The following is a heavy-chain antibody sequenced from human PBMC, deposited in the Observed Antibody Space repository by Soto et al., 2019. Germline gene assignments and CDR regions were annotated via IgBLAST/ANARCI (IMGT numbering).Heavy chain of an antibody. J-gene: IGHJ3*01. CDR1: EFTFSNYW. CDR3: ARHASGASFDL. V-gene: IGHV3-7*01. Sequence: EVQLVESGGGLVQPGGSLTVSCAASEFTFSNYWMSWLRQAPGKGLEWVANIKQDGSEKYHVDSVKGRFTISRDNAMNSLYLQMPSLRADDMAVYYCARHASGASFDLWGQGTVVTVSS. CDR2: IKQDGSEK. D-gene: IGHD1-26*01.